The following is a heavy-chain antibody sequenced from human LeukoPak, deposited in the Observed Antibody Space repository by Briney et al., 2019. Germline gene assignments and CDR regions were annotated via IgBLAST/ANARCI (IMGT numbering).Heavy chain of an antibody. CDR2: ISYDGSNK. CDR1: GFTISSYA. Sequence: GRSLRVSCAASGFTISSYAMHWVRQAPGKGLEWVAVISYDGSNKYYADSVKGRFTISRDNSKNTLYLQMNSLRAEDTAVYYCATNYGYSSGWYLDYWGQGTLVTVSS. D-gene: IGHD6-19*01. CDR3: ATNYGYSSGWYLDY. J-gene: IGHJ4*02. V-gene: IGHV3-30-3*01.